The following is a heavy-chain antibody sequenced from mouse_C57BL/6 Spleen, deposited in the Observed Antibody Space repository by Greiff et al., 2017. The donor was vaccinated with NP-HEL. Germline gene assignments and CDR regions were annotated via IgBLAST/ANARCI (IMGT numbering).Heavy chain of an antibody. D-gene: IGHD2-4*01. CDR3: AREIYYDYDGGRGMAMDY. Sequence: QVQLQQSGAELVKPGASVKISCKASGYAFSSYWMNWVKQRPGKGLEWIGQIYPGDGDTNYNGKFKGKATLTADKSSSTAYMQLSSLTSEDSAVYFCAREIYYDYDGGRGMAMDYWGQGTSVTVSS. J-gene: IGHJ4*01. CDR2: IYPGDGDT. V-gene: IGHV1-80*01. CDR1: GYAFSSYW.